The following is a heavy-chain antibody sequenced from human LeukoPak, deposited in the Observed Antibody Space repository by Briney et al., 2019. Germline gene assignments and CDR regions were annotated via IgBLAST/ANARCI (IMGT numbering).Heavy chain of an antibody. D-gene: IGHD6-13*01. CDR2: ISGSGGST. CDR3: AKPGGVAAAGTSDYYYGTDV. CDR1: GFTFSSYS. J-gene: IGHJ6*02. Sequence: GGSLRLSCAASGFTFSSYSMNWVRQAPGKGLEWVSAISGSGGSTYYADSVKGRSTISRDNSKNTLYLQMNSLRAEDTAVYYCAKPGGVAAAGTSDYYYGTDVWGQGTTVTVSS. V-gene: IGHV3-23*01.